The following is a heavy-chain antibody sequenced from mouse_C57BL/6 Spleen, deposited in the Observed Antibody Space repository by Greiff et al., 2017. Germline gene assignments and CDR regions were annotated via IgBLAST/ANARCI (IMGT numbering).Heavy chain of an antibody. CDR1: GYTFTSYW. V-gene: IGHV1-69*01. CDR3: ARYLGRDPYGYFDV. Sequence: QVQLQQPGAELVMPGASVKLSCKASGYTFTSYWMHWVKQRPGQGLEWIGEIDPSDSDTNYNQKFKGKSTLTVDKSSSTAYMQLSSRTSADSAVYYCARYLGRDPYGYFDVWGTGATVTVSS. CDR2: IDPSDSDT. D-gene: IGHD4-1*01. J-gene: IGHJ1*03.